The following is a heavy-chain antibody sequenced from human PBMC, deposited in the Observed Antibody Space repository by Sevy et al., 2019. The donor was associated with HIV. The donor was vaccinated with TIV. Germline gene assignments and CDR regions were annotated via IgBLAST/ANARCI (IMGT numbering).Heavy chain of an antibody. D-gene: IGHD6-19*01. V-gene: IGHV3-21*01. J-gene: IGHJ4*02. CDR2: ISFSGNYI. CDR3: ATSSGWALDY. Sequence: GSLRLSCVASGINFKTYKINWVCQTPGKGLEWVSSISFSGNYIYYADFAKGRFTISRDNARNSLYLQMISLTAEDTAVYYCATSSGWALDYWGQGTLVTVSS. CDR1: GINFKTYK.